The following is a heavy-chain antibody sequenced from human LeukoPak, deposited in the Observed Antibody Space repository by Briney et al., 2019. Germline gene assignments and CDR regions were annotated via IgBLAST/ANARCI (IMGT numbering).Heavy chain of an antibody. V-gene: IGHV1-2*06. Sequence: ASVKVSCKASGYTFTGYYMHWVRQAPGQGLEWMGRINPNSGGTNYAQKFQGRVTMTRDTSISTAYMELSRLRSDDTAVHYCARDLFSSYYFDYWGQGTLVTVSS. CDR3: ARDLFSSYYFDY. D-gene: IGHD2/OR15-2a*01. J-gene: IGHJ4*02. CDR2: INPNSGGT. CDR1: GYTFTGYY.